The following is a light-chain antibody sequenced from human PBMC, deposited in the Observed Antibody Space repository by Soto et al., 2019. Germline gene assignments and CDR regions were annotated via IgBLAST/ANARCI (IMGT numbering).Light chain of an antibody. CDR1: QXVLSSPNNKNY. J-gene: IGKJ1*01. CDR2: SAS. V-gene: IGKV4-1*01. Sequence: XVMTQSAXSXCGXVXXXATVNXXXSQXVLSSPNNKNYLAVYQQKPGQPPKLLIYSASTRESGVPERFFGSGSGTDFTLTIRSLQAEDVAVYYCQQYYSIPWTFGQGTKVDI. CDR3: QQYYSIPWT.